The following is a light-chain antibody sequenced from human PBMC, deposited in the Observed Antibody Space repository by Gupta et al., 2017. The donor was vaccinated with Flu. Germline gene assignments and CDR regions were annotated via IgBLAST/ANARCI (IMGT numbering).Light chain of an antibody. CDR3: QQQHNYPGT. CDR1: QSSSRW. CDR2: KAS. V-gene: IGKV1-5*03. J-gene: IGKJ1*01. Sequence: PSTLSSLVGDRGTIPCRARQSSSRWLAWYQQKQGKAPKFLIYKASTMESGVPSRCSGSGSGTEFTLPISSRQPEEFATDYCQQQHNYPGTFGQGTKLEIK.